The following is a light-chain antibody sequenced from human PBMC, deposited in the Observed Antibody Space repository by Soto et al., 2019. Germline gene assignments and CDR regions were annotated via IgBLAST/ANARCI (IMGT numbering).Light chain of an antibody. Sequence: EIVMTQSPATLSVSPGERATLSCRASQSVSNNLAWYQQKPGQAPRLLIYDASNRATGIPARFSGSGSGTDFTLTISSLEPEDSAVYYCQQRSNWPLTFGGGTKVDIK. V-gene: IGKV3-11*01. CDR2: DAS. J-gene: IGKJ4*01. CDR1: QSVSNN. CDR3: QQRSNWPLT.